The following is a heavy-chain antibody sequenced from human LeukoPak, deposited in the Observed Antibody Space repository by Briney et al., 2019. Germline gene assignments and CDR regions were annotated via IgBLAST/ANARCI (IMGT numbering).Heavy chain of an antibody. D-gene: IGHD3-10*01. CDR2: IIPIFGTA. V-gene: IGHV1-69*05. CDR1: GGTLSRYA. CDR3: ASGMVRGDLGYLDY. J-gene: IGHJ4*02. Sequence: GASVKVSCKASGGTLSRYAISWVRRAPGQGLEWMGGIIPIFGTANYAQKFQGRVTITTDESTSTAYMELSSLRSEDTAVYYCASGMVRGDLGYLDYWGQGTLVTVSS.